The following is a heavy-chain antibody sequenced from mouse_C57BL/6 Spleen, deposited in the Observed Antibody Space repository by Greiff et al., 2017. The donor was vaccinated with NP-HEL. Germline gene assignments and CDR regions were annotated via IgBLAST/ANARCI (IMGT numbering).Heavy chain of an antibody. CDR2: IYPRSGNT. Sequence: QVQLQQSGAELARPGASVKLSCKASGYTFTSYGISWVKQRTGQGLEWIGEIYPRSGNTYYNEKFKGKATLTADKSSSTAYMELRSLTSEDSAVYFCASRALYYGYDDGWYFDVWGTGTTVTVSS. J-gene: IGHJ1*03. V-gene: IGHV1-81*01. CDR3: ASRALYYGYDDGWYFDV. D-gene: IGHD2-2*01. CDR1: GYTFTSYG.